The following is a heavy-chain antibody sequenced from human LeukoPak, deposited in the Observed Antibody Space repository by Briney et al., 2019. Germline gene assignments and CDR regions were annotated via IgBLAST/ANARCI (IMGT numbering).Heavy chain of an antibody. D-gene: IGHD1-26*01. CDR2: ISSSSSII. V-gene: IGHV3-48*01. J-gene: IGHJ4*02. Sequence: HPGGSLRLSCAASGFTFSSYGMHWVRQAPGKGLEWVSYISSSSSIIYYADSVKGRFTISRDNAKNSLYLQMNSLRAEDTAVYYCARDLSGSYYAPPYFDYWGQGTLVTVSS. CDR3: ARDLSGSYYAPPYFDY. CDR1: GFTFSSYG.